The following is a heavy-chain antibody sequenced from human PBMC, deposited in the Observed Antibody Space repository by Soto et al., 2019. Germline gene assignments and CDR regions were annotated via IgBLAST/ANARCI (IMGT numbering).Heavy chain of an antibody. Sequence: GGSLRLSCAASGFTFSSYAMSWVRQAPGKGLEWVSAISGSGGSTYYADSVKGRFTISRDNSKNTLYLQMNSLRAEDTAVNYCAKDVDYEPLAFDYWGQGTLVTVSS. CDR2: ISGSGGST. D-gene: IGHD4-17*01. CDR1: GFTFSSYA. J-gene: IGHJ4*02. CDR3: AKDVDYEPLAFDY. V-gene: IGHV3-23*01.